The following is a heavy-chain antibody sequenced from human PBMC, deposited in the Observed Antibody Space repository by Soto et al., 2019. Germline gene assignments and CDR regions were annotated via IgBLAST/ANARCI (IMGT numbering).Heavy chain of an antibody. CDR2: IKSKTDGGTT. Sequence: GGSLRLSCAASGFTFSNAWMNWVRQAPGKGLEWVGRIKSKTDGGTTDYAAPVKGRFTISRDDSKNTLYLQMNSLKTEDTAVYYCTTGFVAVAGTLNFDYWGQGTLVTVPS. CDR1: GFTFSNAW. J-gene: IGHJ4*02. CDR3: TTGFVAVAGTLNFDY. D-gene: IGHD6-19*01. V-gene: IGHV3-15*07.